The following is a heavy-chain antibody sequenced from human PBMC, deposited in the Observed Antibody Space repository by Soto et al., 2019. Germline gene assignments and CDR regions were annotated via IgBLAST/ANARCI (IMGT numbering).Heavy chain of an antibody. Sequence: GGSLRLSCAASGFTFSSYSMNWVRQAPGKGLEWVSYIDSRGRTISYADSVKGRFTISRDKAKNSLYLQMNSLRAEDTAVYYCARQAARNYFDFWGQGTPVTVSS. V-gene: IGHV3-48*01. D-gene: IGHD6-6*01. CDR3: ARQAARNYFDF. J-gene: IGHJ4*02. CDR1: GFTFSSYS. CDR2: IDSRGRTI.